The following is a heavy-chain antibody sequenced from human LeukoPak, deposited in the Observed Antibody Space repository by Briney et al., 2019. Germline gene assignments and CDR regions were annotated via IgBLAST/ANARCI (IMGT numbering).Heavy chain of an antibody. CDR1: GFTFSSYA. CDR2: ISGSGGST. V-gene: IGHV3-23*01. D-gene: IGHD2-8*01. J-gene: IGHJ4*02. Sequence: GGSLRLSCAASGFTFSSYAMSWVRQAPGKGLEWVSAISGSGGSTYYADSVKGRFTISRDNSKNTLYLQTNSLRAEDTAVYYCAKDSIVLMAHFDYWGQGTLVTISS. CDR3: AKDSIVLMAHFDY.